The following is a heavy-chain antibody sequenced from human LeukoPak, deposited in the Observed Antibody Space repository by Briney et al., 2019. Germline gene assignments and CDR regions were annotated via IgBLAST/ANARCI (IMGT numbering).Heavy chain of an antibody. J-gene: IGHJ4*02. CDR3: ARDLTHYGDFDY. D-gene: IGHD4-17*01. V-gene: IGHV4-59*12. Sequence: PSETLSLTCTVSGGSISSYYWSWIRQPPGKGLEWIGYIYYSGSTYYNPSLKSRVTISVDTSKNQFSLKLSSVTAADTAVYYCARDLTHYGDFDYWGQGTLVTVSS. CDR2: IYYSGST. CDR1: GGSISSYY.